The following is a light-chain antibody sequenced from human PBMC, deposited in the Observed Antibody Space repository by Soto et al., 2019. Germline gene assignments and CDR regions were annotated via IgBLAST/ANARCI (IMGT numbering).Light chain of an antibody. CDR1: QSISSW. Sequence: DIQMTQSPSTLSASVGDRVTITCRASQSISSWLAWYQQKPGKAPKLLIYDASSLESGVPSRFSGSGSGTEFTPTISSLQPDDFATYYCQQYNSYSSWTFGQGTKV. V-gene: IGKV1-5*01. CDR2: DAS. CDR3: QQYNSYSSWT. J-gene: IGKJ1*01.